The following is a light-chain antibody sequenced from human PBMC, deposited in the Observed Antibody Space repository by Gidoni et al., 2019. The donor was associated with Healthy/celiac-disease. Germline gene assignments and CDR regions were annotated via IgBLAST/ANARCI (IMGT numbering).Light chain of an antibody. CDR3: QSADSSGPYVV. Sequence: SYELTQPPSVSVPPGQTARITCSGDALPKQYAYWYQQKPGQAPVLVIYKDSERPSGIPERFSGSSSGTTVTLTISGVQAEDEADYYWQSADSSGPYVVFGGGTKLTVL. J-gene: IGLJ2*01. CDR1: ALPKQY. CDR2: KDS. V-gene: IGLV3-25*03.